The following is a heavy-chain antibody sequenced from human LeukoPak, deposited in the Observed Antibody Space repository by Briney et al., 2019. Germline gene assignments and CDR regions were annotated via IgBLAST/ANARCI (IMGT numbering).Heavy chain of an antibody. CDR1: GGSFSGYY. CDR3: AREMPETISPLGPIDDY. Sequence: SETLSLTCAVYGGSFSGYYWSWIRQPPGKGLEWIGYIYYSGSTYYNPSLKSRVTISVDTSKNQFSLKLSSVTAADTAVYYCAREMPETISPLGPIDDYWGQGTLVTVSS. V-gene: IGHV4-30-4*08. D-gene: IGHD4-17*01. CDR2: IYYSGST. J-gene: IGHJ4*02.